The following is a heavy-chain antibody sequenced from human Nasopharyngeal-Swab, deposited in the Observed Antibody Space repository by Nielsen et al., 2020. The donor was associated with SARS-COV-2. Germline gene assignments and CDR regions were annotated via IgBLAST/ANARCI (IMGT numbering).Heavy chain of an antibody. CDR1: EYTFTSYY. Sequence: GESLKISCKASEYTFTSYYMHWVRQAPGQGLEWMGIINPSGGSTSYAQKFQGRVTMTRDTSTSTVYMELSSLRSEDTAVYYCAKSSDGGSGWYYLPFDYWGQGTLVTVSS. CDR3: AKSSDGGSGWYYLPFDY. J-gene: IGHJ4*02. D-gene: IGHD6-19*01. V-gene: IGHV1-46*01. CDR2: INPSGGST.